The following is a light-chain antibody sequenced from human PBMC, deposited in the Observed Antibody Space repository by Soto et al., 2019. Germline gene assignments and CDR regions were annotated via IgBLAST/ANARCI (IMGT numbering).Light chain of an antibody. Sequence: QSVLTQPPSASGTPGQRVTISCSGSSSNIGSNTVYWYQQLPGTAPKLLIYSNNQRPSGVPDRFSGSKSGTSASLAISGLQSEDGTDYYCAAWDDSLNGLYVFGTGTKLTVL. V-gene: IGLV1-44*01. CDR3: AAWDDSLNGLYV. J-gene: IGLJ1*01. CDR1: SSNIGSNT. CDR2: SNN.